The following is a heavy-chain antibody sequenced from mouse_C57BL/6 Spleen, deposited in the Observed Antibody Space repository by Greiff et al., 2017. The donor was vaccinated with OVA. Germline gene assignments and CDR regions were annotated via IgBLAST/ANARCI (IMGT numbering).Heavy chain of an antibody. D-gene: IGHD1-1*01. CDR3: TRGPITTVVAMDY. V-gene: IGHV5-9-1*02. Sequence: EVMLVESGEGLVKPGGSLKLSCAASGFTFSSYAMSWVRQTPEKRLEWVAYISSGGDYIYYADTVKGRFTISRDNARNTLYLQMSSLKSEDTAMYYCTRGPITTVVAMDYWGQGTSVTVSS. CDR1: GFTFSSYA. J-gene: IGHJ4*01. CDR2: ISSGGDYI.